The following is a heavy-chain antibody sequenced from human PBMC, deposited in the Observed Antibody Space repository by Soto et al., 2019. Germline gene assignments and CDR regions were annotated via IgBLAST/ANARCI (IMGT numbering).Heavy chain of an antibody. CDR2: ISRSSTGI. CDR1: GFTFSLYS. V-gene: IGHV3-48*02. J-gene: IGHJ6*02. D-gene: IGHD3-10*01. Sequence: EVPLVESGGGLVQPGGSLRLSCAASGFTFSLYSMSWVRQAPGKGLEWVSYISRSSTGIHYADSVKGRFTISRDDATTSMHLQMNSLRDGGTAVYYCARAVTWGLDVWGQGTTVSISS. CDR3: ARAVTWGLDV.